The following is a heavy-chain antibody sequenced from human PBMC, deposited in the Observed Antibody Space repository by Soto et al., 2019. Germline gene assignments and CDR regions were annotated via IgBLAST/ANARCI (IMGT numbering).Heavy chain of an antibody. Sequence: QVQLVESGGGVVQPGRSLRLSCAASGFTFSSYGMHWVRQAPGEGLEWVAVIWYDGSNKYYADSVKGRFTISRDNSKNTLYLQMNSLRAEDTAVYYCASSSSTSPYYFDYWGQGTLVTVSS. V-gene: IGHV3-33*01. CDR2: IWYDGSNK. CDR3: ASSSSTSPYYFDY. CDR1: GFTFSSYG. J-gene: IGHJ4*02. D-gene: IGHD2-2*01.